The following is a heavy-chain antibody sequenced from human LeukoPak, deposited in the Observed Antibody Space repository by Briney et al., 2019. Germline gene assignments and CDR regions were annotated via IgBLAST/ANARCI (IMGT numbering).Heavy chain of an antibody. CDR1: GGSISNNSDY. CDR3: ARLTRTTAAGSIPFDY. V-gene: IGHV4-39*01. Sequence: SETLSLTCTVSGGSISNNSDYWGWIRQPPGKGLEWIGSIYYSATTFYNPSLKSRVTISVDTSKNQFSLRLSSVTAADTAVYYCARLTRTTAAGSIPFDYWGQGTLVIVSS. J-gene: IGHJ4*02. D-gene: IGHD6-13*01. CDR2: IYYSATT.